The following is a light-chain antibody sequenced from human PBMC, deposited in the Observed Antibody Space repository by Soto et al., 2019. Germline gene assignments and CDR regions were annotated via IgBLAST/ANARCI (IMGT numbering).Light chain of an antibody. Sequence: EIVLTQSPATLSLSPGERATLSCRASQSVSSYLAWYQQKPGQAPRLLIYDASHRATGIPARFSGSGSGTDFTITISSLEPEDFAVYYCQQRSKWPPYTFGQGTKLEIK. CDR1: QSVSSY. CDR3: QQRSKWPPYT. CDR2: DAS. V-gene: IGKV3-11*01. J-gene: IGKJ2*01.